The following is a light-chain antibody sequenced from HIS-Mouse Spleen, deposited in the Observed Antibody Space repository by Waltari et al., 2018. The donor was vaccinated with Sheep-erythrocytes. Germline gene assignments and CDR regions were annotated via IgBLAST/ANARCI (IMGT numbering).Light chain of an antibody. V-gene: IGLV2-11*01. CDR3: CSYAGSYTWV. J-gene: IGLJ3*02. CDR1: SSDVGGYNY. CDR2: DVS. Sequence: SALTQPRSVSGSPGQSVTREGTGTSSDVGGYNYVSWYQQHPGKAPKRMIYDVSKRPSGVPHRFSGSKSGSAASLTISGLQAEDEADYYSCSYAGSYTWVFGGGTKLTVL.